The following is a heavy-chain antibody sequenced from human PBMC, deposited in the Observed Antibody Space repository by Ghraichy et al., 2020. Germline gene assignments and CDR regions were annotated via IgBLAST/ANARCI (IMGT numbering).Heavy chain of an antibody. CDR3: AHAVVVAGLPLLFDL. D-gene: IGHD2-15*01. Sequence: SETLSLTCTVSGGSISSSDFDWGWIRQSPGKGLEWIGSVQFSGTALYNPVLKSRVTMAVDTSKSQFSLMLSSVTAADTAVYYCAHAVVVAGLPLLFDLWGQGTLVTVSS. V-gene: IGHV4-39*01. CDR2: VQFSGTA. CDR1: GGSISSSDFD. J-gene: IGHJ5*02.